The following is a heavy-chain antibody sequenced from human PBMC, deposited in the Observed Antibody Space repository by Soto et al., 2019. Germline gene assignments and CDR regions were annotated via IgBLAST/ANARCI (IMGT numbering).Heavy chain of an antibody. V-gene: IGHV1-69*01. CDR1: GGTFNNHA. D-gene: IGHD3-16*01. CDR3: VREKMGEKATILREKWFDG. CDR2: IIPIFGTS. J-gene: IGHJ5*02. Sequence: QVQLVQSGAEVKKPGSSVKVSCKASGGTFNNHAINWVRQAPGQGLEWMGGIIPIFGTSNYAQKFQGRVTITSHESTRTPYIEQSNLRSEEKAVYYYVREKMGEKATILREKWFDGWGQGNLVTVSS.